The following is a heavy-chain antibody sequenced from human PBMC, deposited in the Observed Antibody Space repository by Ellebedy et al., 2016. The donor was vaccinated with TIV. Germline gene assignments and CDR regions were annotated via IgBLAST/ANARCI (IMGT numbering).Heavy chain of an antibody. V-gene: IGHV3-23*01. J-gene: IGHJ4*02. Sequence: GGSLRLSCAASGFTFSSYAMSWVRQAPGKGLEWVSAISGSGGSTYYADSVKGRFTFSRDNSKNTLYLQMNNLRAEDTAVYYCAKDHIAGGSDYWGQGTLVTVSS. CDR3: AKDHIAGGSDY. CDR1: GFTFSSYA. D-gene: IGHD1-26*01. CDR2: ISGSGGST.